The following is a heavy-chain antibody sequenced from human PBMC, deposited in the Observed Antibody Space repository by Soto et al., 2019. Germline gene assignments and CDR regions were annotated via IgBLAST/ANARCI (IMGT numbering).Heavy chain of an antibody. J-gene: IGHJ6*02. CDR2: IIPIVNSP. V-gene: IGHV1-69*01. CDR3: SRAAPYCTSATFPMVYDMDV. Sequence: QVQLVQSGAEVKKPGSSVKVSCTASGGTFGSYAITWVRRAPGQGLEWLGGIIPIVNSPAYAQKFQARVVITADEITNTAYMELNSLRFDDTAVYYWSRAAPYCTSATFPMVYDMDVWGQGTTVTVPS. D-gene: IGHD2-2*01. CDR1: GGTFGSYA.